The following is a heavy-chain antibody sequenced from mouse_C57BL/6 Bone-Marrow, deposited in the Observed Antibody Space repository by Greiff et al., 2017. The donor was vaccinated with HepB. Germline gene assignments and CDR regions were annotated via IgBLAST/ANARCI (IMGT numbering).Heavy chain of an antibody. J-gene: IGHJ3*01. CDR3: ARLVITTVVPFAY. Sequence: EVQLVESGGDLVKPGGSLKLSCAASGFTFSSYGMSWVRQTPDKRLEWVATISSGGSYTYYPDSVKGRFTISRDNAKNTLYLQRSSLKSEDTAMYYCARLVITTVVPFAYWGQGTLVTVSA. CDR2: ISSGGSYT. V-gene: IGHV5-6*01. CDR1: GFTFSSYG. D-gene: IGHD1-1*01.